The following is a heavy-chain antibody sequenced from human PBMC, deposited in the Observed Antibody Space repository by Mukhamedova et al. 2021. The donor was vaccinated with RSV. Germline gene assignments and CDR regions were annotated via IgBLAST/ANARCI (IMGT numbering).Heavy chain of an antibody. CDR3: TRRWGQN. CDR2: RSKANSYAT. V-gene: IGHV3-73*01. J-gene: IGHJ4*02. Sequence: RSKANSYATAYAASVKGRFTISRDDSKNTAYLQMNSLKHEDTAVYYCTRRWGQNWGQGTLVTVSS. D-gene: IGHD1-26*01.